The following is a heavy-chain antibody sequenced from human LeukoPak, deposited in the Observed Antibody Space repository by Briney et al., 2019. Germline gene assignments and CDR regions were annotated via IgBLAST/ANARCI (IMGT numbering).Heavy chain of an antibody. D-gene: IGHD6-13*01. CDR1: DFTFNDAW. J-gene: IGHJ6*02. CDR2: IKSQSDGGTR. Sequence: PGGSLRLSCAASDFTFNDAWMNWVRQAPGKGLEWVGRIKSQSDGGTRDYAAPVKGRFTISRDDSKNTLYLQLNSLTTEDTAIYYCTTNTGSSSSWYSKTPYSYYSGMDIWGLGTTVTVSS. V-gene: IGHV3-15*07. CDR3: TTNTGSSSSWYSKTPYSYYSGMDI.